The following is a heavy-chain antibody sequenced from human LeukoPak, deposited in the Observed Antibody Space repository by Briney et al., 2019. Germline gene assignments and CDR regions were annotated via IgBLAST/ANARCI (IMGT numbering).Heavy chain of an antibody. CDR3: ARDPPPVNGEDAFDI. V-gene: IGHV1-69*05. J-gene: IGHJ3*02. D-gene: IGHD3-10*01. CDR2: IIPIFGTA. CDR1: GGTFSSYA. Sequence: ASVKVSCKASGGTFSSYAISWVRQAPGQGLEWMGGIIPIFGTANYAQKFQGRVTMTRDTSISTAYMELSRLRSDDTAVYYCARDPPPVNGEDAFDIWGQGTMVTVSS.